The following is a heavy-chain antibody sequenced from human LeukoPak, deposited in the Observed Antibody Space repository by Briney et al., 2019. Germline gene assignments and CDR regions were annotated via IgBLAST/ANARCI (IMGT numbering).Heavy chain of an antibody. V-gene: IGHV4-59*01. J-gene: IGHJ4*02. CDR1: GGSFSGYY. CDR3: AREGAAAGIDY. D-gene: IGHD6-13*01. CDR2: IYYSGST. Sequence: KPSETLSLTCAVYGGSFSGYYWSWIRQPPGKGLEWIGYIYYSGSTNYNPSLKSRVTISVDTSKNQFSLKLSSVTAADTAVYYCAREGAAAGIDYWGQGTLVTVSS.